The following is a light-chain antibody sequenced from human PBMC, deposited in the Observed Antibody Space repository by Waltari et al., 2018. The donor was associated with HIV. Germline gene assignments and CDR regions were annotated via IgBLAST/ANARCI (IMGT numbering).Light chain of an antibody. CDR2: DVT. CDR3: SSYAGSSMSYA. Sequence: QSALTQPPSASGSPGQSVSISCTGASSDVGAFKYVSWYQQHPGKAPKLLIYDVTKRPSGVPDRCSGSKSGNTASLTGSGLQAEDEAHYYCSSYAGSSMSYAFGTGTKVTVL. V-gene: IGLV2-8*01. J-gene: IGLJ1*01. CDR1: SSDVGAFKY.